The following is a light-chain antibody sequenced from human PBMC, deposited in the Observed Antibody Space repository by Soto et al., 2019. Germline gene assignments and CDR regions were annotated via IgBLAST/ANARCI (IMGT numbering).Light chain of an antibody. CDR3: SSYAGNNKLI. V-gene: IGLV2-8*01. J-gene: IGLJ2*01. CDR1: SNDVGGGYNY. Sequence: QTVLTQPPSVSGTPGQSVTISCTGTSNDVGGGYNYVSWYQHHPGKVPKLMIYEVSKRPSGVPDRFYGSKSGNTASLTVSGLQAEDEADYFCSSYAGNNKLIFGGGTKVTV. CDR2: EVS.